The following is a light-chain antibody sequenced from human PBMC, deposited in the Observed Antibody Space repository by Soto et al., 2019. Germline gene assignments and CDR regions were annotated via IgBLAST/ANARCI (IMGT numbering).Light chain of an antibody. CDR3: QQYNEWPLT. Sequence: EIVMTQSPATLSVSPGERATLSCRASQFVTSNVAWYQQKPGQPPRLRIYAASTRATGIPARFSGSASGTEFTLTICSLQSEDFAVYYCQQYNEWPLTFGPGTKVDS. CDR2: AAS. J-gene: IGKJ3*01. CDR1: QFVTSN. V-gene: IGKV3-15*01.